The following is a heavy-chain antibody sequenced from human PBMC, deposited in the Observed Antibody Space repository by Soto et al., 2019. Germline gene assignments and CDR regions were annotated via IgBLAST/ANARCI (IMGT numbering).Heavy chain of an antibody. CDR2: INHSGST. J-gene: IGHJ5*02. D-gene: IGHD3-10*01. Sequence: TSETLSLTCAVYGGSFSGYYWSWIRQPPGKGLEWIGEINHSGSTNYNPSLKSRVTISVDTSKNQFSLKLSSVTAADTAVYYCAREAGNYYGSGTLNWFDPWGQGTLVTVSS. CDR3: AREAGNYYGSGTLNWFDP. V-gene: IGHV4-34*01. CDR1: GGSFSGYY.